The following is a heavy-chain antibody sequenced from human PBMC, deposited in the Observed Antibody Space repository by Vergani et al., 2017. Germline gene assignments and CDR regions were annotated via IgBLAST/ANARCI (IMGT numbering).Heavy chain of an antibody. J-gene: IGHJ3*02. D-gene: IGHD5-24*01. V-gene: IGHV2-70*04. Sequence: QVTLKESGPALVKPTQSLTLTCTLSGFSVNSHPMSVIWIRQPPGKALEWLARIDWEDEKFYDRSLKTRLTISKDTSKNQVVLRMTNMDPVDTAMYYCAQILSKHCYNYDAFVICCQGTMVIVSS. CDR2: IDWEDEK. CDR1: GFSVNSHPMS. CDR3: AQILSKHCYNYDAFVI.